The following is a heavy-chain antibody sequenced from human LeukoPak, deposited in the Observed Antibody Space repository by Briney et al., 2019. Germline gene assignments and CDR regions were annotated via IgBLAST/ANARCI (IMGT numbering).Heavy chain of an antibody. V-gene: IGHV4-39*01. CDR1: GGSISSSSYY. CDR3: ARQDGYSYAWFDP. Sequence: PSETLSLTCTVSGGSISSSSYYWGWIRQPPGKGLEWIGSIYYSGSTYYNPSLKSRVTISVDTSKNQFSLKLSSVTAADTAVYYCARQDGYSYAWFDPWGQGALVTVSS. D-gene: IGHD5-18*01. CDR2: IYYSGST. J-gene: IGHJ5*02.